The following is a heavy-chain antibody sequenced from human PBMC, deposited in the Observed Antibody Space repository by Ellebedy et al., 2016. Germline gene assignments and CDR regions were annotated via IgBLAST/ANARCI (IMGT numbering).Heavy chain of an antibody. Sequence: GESLKISCKVSGDDFTNEWISWVRQMPGKGLQWVGRLEPSDSHTRYNPSFQGRVSISADRSMNTAFLQWSSLKASDSAIYYCVRHDYTNWGRLGLWGQGALVTVSS. J-gene: IGHJ4*02. CDR3: VRHDYTNWGRLGL. CDR1: GDDFTNEW. V-gene: IGHV5-10-1*01. CDR2: LEPSDSHT. D-gene: IGHD4-11*01.